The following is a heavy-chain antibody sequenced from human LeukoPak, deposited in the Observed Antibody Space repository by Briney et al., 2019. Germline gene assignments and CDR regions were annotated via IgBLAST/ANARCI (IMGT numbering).Heavy chain of an antibody. V-gene: IGHV4-34*01. J-gene: IGHJ6*03. CDR1: GGSFSGYY. D-gene: IGHD6-19*01. Sequence: KSSETLSLTCAVYGGSFSGYYWSWIRQPPGKGLEWIGEINHSGSTNYNPSLKSRVTISVDTSKNQFSLQLNSVTHEDTAVYYCARYKGYSSGWDAPLSMLTYYYYYYMDVWGKGTTVTVSS. CDR2: INHSGST. CDR3: ARYKGYSSGWDAPLSMLTYYYYYYMDV.